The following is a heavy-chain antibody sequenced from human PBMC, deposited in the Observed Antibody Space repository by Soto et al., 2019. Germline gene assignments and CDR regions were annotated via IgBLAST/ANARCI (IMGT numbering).Heavy chain of an antibody. J-gene: IGHJ4*02. CDR1: GFTFSSYG. V-gene: IGHV3-30*18. Sequence: QVQLVESGGGVVQPGRSLRLSCVASGFTFSSYGMHWVRQAPGKGLEWVAMISYDGSNTYYADSVKGRFTISRDNSKNTLYLQMNSLRADDTSVYYCAKEGGLSGSYYISSSYYFDYWGQGTLVTVSS. CDR2: ISYDGSNT. CDR3: AKEGGLSGSYYISSSYYFDY. D-gene: IGHD1-26*01.